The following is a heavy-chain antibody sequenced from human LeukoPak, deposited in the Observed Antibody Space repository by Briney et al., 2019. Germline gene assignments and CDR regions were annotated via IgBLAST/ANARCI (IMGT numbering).Heavy chain of an antibody. CDR2: ISGSGGST. CDR1: GFTFSSYA. Sequence: GGSLRLSCAASGFTFSSYAMSWVRQAPGKGLEWVSAISGSGGSTYYADSVKGRFTISRDNSKNTLYLQMNSLRAEDTAVYYCASWDLRDYYDSSGSPHYWGQGTLVTVSS. V-gene: IGHV3-23*01. D-gene: IGHD3-22*01. J-gene: IGHJ4*02. CDR3: ASWDLRDYYDSSGSPHY.